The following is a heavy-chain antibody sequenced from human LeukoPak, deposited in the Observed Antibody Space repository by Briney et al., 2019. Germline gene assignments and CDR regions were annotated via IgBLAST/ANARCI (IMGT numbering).Heavy chain of an antibody. CDR3: ARHTYYYDRYFDY. CDR2: IYYSGST. V-gene: IGHV4-59*05. Sequence: TASETLSLTCTVSGGSSTSYYWSWIRQPPGKGLEWIGSIYYSGSTYYNPSLKSRVTIPVDTSKNQFSLKLSSVTAADTAVYYCARHTYYYDRYFDYWDQGTLVTVSS. J-gene: IGHJ4*02. CDR1: GGSSTSYY. D-gene: IGHD3-22*01.